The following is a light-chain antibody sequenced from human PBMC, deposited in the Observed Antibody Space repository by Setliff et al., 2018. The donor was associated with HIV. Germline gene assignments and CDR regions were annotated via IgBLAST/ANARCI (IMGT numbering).Light chain of an antibody. CDR2: DVS. Sequence: SALTQPRSVSGSPGQSVTFSCTGSSSDVGAYNYVSWYQQHPDEAPRLIIYDVSKRPSGVPDRFSGSKSGDTASLTISGLQSEDEADYYCCSYAGTYTYIFGTGTKVTVL. CDR3: CSYAGTYTYI. J-gene: IGLJ1*01. V-gene: IGLV2-11*01. CDR1: SSDVGAYNY.